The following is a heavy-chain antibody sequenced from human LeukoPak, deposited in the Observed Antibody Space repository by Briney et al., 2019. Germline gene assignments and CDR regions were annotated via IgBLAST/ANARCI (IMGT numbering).Heavy chain of an antibody. D-gene: IGHD3-10*01. CDR2: INHSGST. V-gene: IGHV4-34*01. J-gene: IGHJ4*02. CDR1: GGSFSGYY. CDR3: AGRGVDGSGSYSTLNY. Sequence: SETLSLTCAVYGGSFSGYYWSWIRQPPGKGLEWIGEINHSGSTNYNPSLKSRVTISVDTSKNQFSLKLSSVTAADTAVYYCAGRGVDGSGSYSTLNYWGQGTLVTVSS.